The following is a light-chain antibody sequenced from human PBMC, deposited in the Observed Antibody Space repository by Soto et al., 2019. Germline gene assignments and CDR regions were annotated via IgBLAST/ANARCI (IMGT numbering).Light chain of an antibody. J-gene: IGKJ4*01. CDR1: QSIISW. CDR2: DAS. CDR3: QQYDNYKPLT. Sequence: IQMTQSTSTLSASVGDRVTITCRARQSIISWLAWYQQKPGKAPKLLIFDASSLESGTPSRFSGRRSGTQFTLTINGLQPDDFATYYCQQYDNYKPLTFGGGTKV. V-gene: IGKV1-5*01.